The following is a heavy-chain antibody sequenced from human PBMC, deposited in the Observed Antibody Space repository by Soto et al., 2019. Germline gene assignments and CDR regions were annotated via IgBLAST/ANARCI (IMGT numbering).Heavy chain of an antibody. CDR1: GFIFSSYA. J-gene: IGHJ4*02. CDR2: INVHGGST. CDR3: AKNYYFDN. V-gene: IGHV3-23*01. Sequence: EVHLLESGGGLVQTGGSLRLSCAASGFIFSSYAMSWVRQAPGKGLEWVSSINVHGGSTNYADSVTGRFTMSRDDSKSMVFLQIDRLRADDTAVYYCAKNYYFDNWGQGTLIIVSS.